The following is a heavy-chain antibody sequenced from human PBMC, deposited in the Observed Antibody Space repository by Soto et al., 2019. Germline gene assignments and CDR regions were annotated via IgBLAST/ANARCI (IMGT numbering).Heavy chain of an antibody. J-gene: IGHJ4*02. V-gene: IGHV3-30*18. D-gene: IGHD6-19*01. Sequence: LRLSCAASGFIFSNYGMHWVRQAPGKGLEWVAVISYDGSNKYYADPVKGRFTISRDNSKNTLYLQMNSLRAEDTAVYYCAKGKDSGWTYFDYWGQGTLVTVSS. CDR3: AKGKDSGWTYFDY. CDR2: ISYDGSNK. CDR1: GFIFSNYG.